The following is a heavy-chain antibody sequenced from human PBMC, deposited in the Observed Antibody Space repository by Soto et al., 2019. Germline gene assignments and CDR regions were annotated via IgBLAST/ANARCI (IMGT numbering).Heavy chain of an antibody. CDR1: GFTFSSYA. CDR2: LTGSGGST. CDR3: AGGGTSGNYAFDI. Sequence: DVQLLESGGGLVQPGGSLRLSCAASGFTFSSYAMSWVRQAPGKGLAWVSSLTGSGGSTYYADSVKGRFTISRDNSRDTLYMQMISLRAEDAAVYYCAGGGTSGNYAFDIWGQGTLVTVSS. J-gene: IGHJ3*02. D-gene: IGHD2-8*01. V-gene: IGHV3-23*01.